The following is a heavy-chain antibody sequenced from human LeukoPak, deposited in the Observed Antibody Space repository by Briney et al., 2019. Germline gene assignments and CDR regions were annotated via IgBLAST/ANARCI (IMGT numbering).Heavy chain of an antibody. CDR3: TRDSVGDSYADY. CDR2: IKQDGSAK. V-gene: IGHV3-7*03. J-gene: IGHJ4*02. Sequence: PGGSLRLSCAASGFTFSRHWMYWVRQAPGKGLEWVANIKQDGSAKPYVDSVKGRFTISRDNAKNSLFLQMNSLRAEDTAVYYCTRDSVGDSYADYWGQGTLVTVSS. CDR1: GFTFSRHW. D-gene: IGHD5-18*01.